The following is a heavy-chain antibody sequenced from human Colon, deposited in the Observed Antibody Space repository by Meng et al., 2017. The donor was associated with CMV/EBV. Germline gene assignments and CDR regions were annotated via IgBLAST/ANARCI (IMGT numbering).Heavy chain of an antibody. D-gene: IGHD2-21*02. CDR3: ARVICGGDCYLDY. V-gene: IGHV1-69*01. Sequence: QLGQSGSAVKRRGAVVTVSRNTDKGTLASDPSSGGRNGHGQGFEWVGGIITIAGTTGYAQKFQGRVKITADESSSTAYMKLRNLRYEDTAIYYCARVICGGDCYLDYWGRGTLVTVSS. CDR2: IITIAGTT. J-gene: IGHJ4*02. CDR1: KGTLASDP.